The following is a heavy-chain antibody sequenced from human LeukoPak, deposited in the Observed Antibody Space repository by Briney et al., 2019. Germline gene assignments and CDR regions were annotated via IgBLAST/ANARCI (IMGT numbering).Heavy chain of an antibody. D-gene: IGHD5-18*01. CDR2: IKQDGSET. V-gene: IGHV3-7*03. CDR1: GVTFGNNW. Sequence: GGSLRLSCAGSGVTFGNNWMSWVRQVPGKGLEWVAHIKQDGSETYYVDSVKGRFTISRDNAKNSLYLQMDSLRAEDTAVYYCAYSYGYAFDIWGQGTMVIVSA. J-gene: IGHJ3*02. CDR3: AYSYGYAFDI.